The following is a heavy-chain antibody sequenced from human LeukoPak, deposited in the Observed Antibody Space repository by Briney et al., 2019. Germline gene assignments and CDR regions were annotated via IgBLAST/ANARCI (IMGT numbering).Heavy chain of an antibody. CDR3: ARRHSPYYYDSSGYYLALDFDY. J-gene: IGHJ4*02. V-gene: IGHV5-51*01. D-gene: IGHD3-22*01. Sequence: GESLKISCKGSGYSFTSYWIGWVRQMPGKGLEWMGIIYPSDSDTRYSPSFQGQVTISADKSISTAYLQWSSLKASDTAMYYCARRHSPYYYDSSGYYLALDFDYWGQGTLVTVSS. CDR1: GYSFTSYW. CDR2: IYPSDSDT.